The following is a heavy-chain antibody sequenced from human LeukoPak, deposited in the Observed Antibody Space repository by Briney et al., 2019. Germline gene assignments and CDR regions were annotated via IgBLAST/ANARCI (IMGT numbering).Heavy chain of an antibody. Sequence: NTSETLSLTCTVSGGSISSYYWNWIRQPPGKGLEWIGYIYYSGSTNYNPSLKSRVSISVDTSKNQFSLKLTSVTAADTAVYYCARAPEYGLYYFDYWGQGTLVTVSS. V-gene: IGHV4-59*12. CDR2: IYYSGST. D-gene: IGHD1-14*01. CDR1: GGSISSYY. CDR3: ARAPEYGLYYFDY. J-gene: IGHJ4*02.